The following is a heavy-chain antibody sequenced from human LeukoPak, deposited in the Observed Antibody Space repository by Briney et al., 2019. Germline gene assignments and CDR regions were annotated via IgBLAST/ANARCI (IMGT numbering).Heavy chain of an antibody. D-gene: IGHD3-22*01. J-gene: IGHJ4*02. CDR2: IGAYNGNA. CDR3: VRDRGNPLYYYDTSGSSFDY. Sequence: GASVKVSCKASGYTFTSYDINWVRQATGQGLEWMGWIGAYNGNANYALKFQGRVTMTTDTSTSTAYMDMRSLRSDDTAVYYCVRDRGNPLYYYDTSGSSFDYWGQGTLVTVSS. V-gene: IGHV1-18*01. CDR1: GYTFTSYD.